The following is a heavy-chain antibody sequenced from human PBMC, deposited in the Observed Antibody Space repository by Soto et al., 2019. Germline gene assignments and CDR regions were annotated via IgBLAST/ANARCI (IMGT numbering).Heavy chain of an antibody. CDR2: ISSSSSYI. V-gene: IGHV3-21*01. CDR1: GFTFSSYS. CDR3: ASSPFYCSSTSCYVGPFDY. Sequence: GGSLRLSCAASGFTFSSYSMNWVRQAPGKGLEWVSSISSSSSYIYYADSVKGRFTISRDNAKNSLYLQMNSLRAEDTAVYYCASSPFYCSSTSCYVGPFDYWGQGTLVTVSS. D-gene: IGHD2-2*01. J-gene: IGHJ4*02.